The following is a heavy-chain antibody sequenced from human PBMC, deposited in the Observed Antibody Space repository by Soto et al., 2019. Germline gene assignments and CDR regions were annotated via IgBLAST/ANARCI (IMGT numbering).Heavy chain of an antibody. Sequence: GGSLRLSCAASGFIFSSYWMSWVRQAPGKGLEWVANIKQDGIEKHYVDSVKGRFTISRDNAKNSLYLQMNSLGAEDTAVYYCAIHRGVWGQGTLVTVSS. CDR3: AIHRGV. CDR2: IKQDGIEK. J-gene: IGHJ4*02. D-gene: IGHD3-16*01. V-gene: IGHV3-7*01. CDR1: GFIFSSYW.